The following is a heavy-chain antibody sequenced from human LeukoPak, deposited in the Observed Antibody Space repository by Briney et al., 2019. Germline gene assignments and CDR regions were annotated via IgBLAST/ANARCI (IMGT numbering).Heavy chain of an antibody. CDR1: GGSISSGSYY. Sequence: SQTLSLTCTVSGGSISSGSYYWSWIRQPAGKGLEWIGRIYTSGSTNYNPSLKSRVTISVDTSKNQFSLKLSSVTAADTAVYYCARALPDWFVPWGQGTLATVSS. V-gene: IGHV4-61*02. CDR3: ARALPDWFVP. CDR2: IYTSGST. J-gene: IGHJ5*02.